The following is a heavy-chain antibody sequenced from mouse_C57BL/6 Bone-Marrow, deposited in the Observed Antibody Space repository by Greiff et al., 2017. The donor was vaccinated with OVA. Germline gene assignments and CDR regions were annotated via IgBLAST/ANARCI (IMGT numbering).Heavy chain of an antibody. D-gene: IGHD1-2*01. CDR1: GYTFTSYW. Sequence: QVQLQQPGAELVKPGASVKLSCKASGYTFTSYWMHWVKQRPGQGLEWIGMIHPNSGSTNYNQKFKSKATLTVDKSSSTAYMQLSSLTSEDSAVYDCARGIGYCYDIDYWGQGTSVTVSS. V-gene: IGHV1-64*01. CDR2: IHPNSGST. J-gene: IGHJ4*01. CDR3: ARGIGYCYDIDY.